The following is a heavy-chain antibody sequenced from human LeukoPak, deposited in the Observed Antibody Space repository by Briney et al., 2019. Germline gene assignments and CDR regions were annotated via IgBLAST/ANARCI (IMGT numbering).Heavy chain of an antibody. CDR1: GGTFSSYA. V-gene: IGHV1-69*13. CDR2: IIPIFGTA. D-gene: IGHD4-23*01. CDR3: ATDGGNWVNFDY. J-gene: IGHJ4*02. Sequence: ASVTVSCKASGGTFSSYAISWVRQAPGQGLEWMGGIIPIFGTANYAQKFQGRVTITADESTSTAYMELSSLRSEDTAVYYCATDGGNWVNFDYWGQGTLVTVSS.